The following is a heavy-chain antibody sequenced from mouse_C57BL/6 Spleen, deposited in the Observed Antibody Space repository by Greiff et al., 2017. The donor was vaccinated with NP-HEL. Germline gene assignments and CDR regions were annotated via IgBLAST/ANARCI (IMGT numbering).Heavy chain of an antibody. V-gene: IGHV1-69*01. Sequence: QVQLQQPGAELVMPGASVKLSCKASGYTFTSYWMHWVKQRPGQGLEWIGEIDPSDSYTNYNQKFKGKSTLTVDKSSSTAYMQLSSLTSEDSAVYYCARSPPAYPMDYWGQGTSVTVSS. D-gene: IGHD2-10*01. CDR2: IDPSDSYT. J-gene: IGHJ4*01. CDR1: GYTFTSYW. CDR3: ARSPPAYPMDY.